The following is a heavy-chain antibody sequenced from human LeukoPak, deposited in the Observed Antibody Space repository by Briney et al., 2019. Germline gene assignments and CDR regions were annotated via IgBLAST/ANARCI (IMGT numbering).Heavy chain of an antibody. D-gene: IGHD4-17*01. V-gene: IGHV4-61*05. J-gene: IGHJ2*01. CDR2: IYYIGGT. Sequence: SETLSLTCTVSGGSISTSNYYWGWIRQPPGKGLEWIGYIYYIGGTNYNPSLKSRVTISVDTSKNQFSLKLSSVTAADTAVYYCARGVHGDYRWYFDLWGRGTLVTVSS. CDR3: ARGVHGDYRWYFDL. CDR1: GGSISTSNYY.